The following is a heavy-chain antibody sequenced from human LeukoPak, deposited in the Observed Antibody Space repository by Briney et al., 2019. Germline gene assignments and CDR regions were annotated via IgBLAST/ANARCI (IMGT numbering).Heavy chain of an antibody. D-gene: IGHD1-26*01. CDR1: GDSISGTNW. Sequence: SETLSLTCAVSGDSISGTNWWSWVRQPPGKRLEWIGEIYHSGSTNYNPSLKSRVTISVDKSKNQFSLKLSSVTAADTAVYYCARVGATENHWGQGTLVTVSS. J-gene: IGHJ4*02. CDR2: IYHSGST. CDR3: ARVGATENH. V-gene: IGHV4-4*02.